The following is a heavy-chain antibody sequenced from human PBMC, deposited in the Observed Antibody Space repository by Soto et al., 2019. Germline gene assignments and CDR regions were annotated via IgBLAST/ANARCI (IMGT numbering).Heavy chain of an antibody. V-gene: IGHV4-30-2*01. J-gene: IGHJ4*02. Sequence: QLQLQESGSGLVKPSQTLSLTCAVSGGSISSGDYSWNWIRQPPGKGLEWIGYIYYGGSTYYNPSPQSRVTMSVDRSRNQFSLKLNSVTAADTAVYYCARVRREYDNSGPVDYWGQGTLVTVSS. D-gene: IGHD3-22*01. CDR2: IYYGGST. CDR1: GGSISSGDYS. CDR3: ARVRREYDNSGPVDY.